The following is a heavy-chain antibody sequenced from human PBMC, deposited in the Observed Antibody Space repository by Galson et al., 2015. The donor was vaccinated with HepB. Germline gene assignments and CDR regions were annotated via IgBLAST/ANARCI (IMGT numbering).Heavy chain of an antibody. D-gene: IGHD3-3*01. J-gene: IGHJ5*02. Sequence: SVKVSCKAFGYTFTSYDINWVRQATGQGLEWMGWMNPNSGNTGYAQKCQGRVTMTRNTSISTAYMELSSLRSEDTAVYYCARAVRVFGVVIISGFDPWGQGTLVTVSS. CDR3: ARAVRVFGVVIISGFDP. V-gene: IGHV1-8*01. CDR2: MNPNSGNT. CDR1: GYTFTSYD.